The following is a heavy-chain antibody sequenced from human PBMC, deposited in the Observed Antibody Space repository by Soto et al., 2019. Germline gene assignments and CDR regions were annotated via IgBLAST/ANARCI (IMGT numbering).Heavy chain of an antibody. V-gene: IGHV4-39*07. CDR1: GGSISSGDYY. J-gene: IGHJ4*02. Sequence: SETLSLTCTVSGGSISSGDYYWSWIRQPPGTGLEWIGEINHSGSTNYNPSLKSRVTMSVDTSKNQFSLKLTSVTAADTAVYYCARDKITGLFDYWGQGTLVTVSS. CDR3: ARDKITGLFDY. CDR2: INHSGST. D-gene: IGHD2-8*02.